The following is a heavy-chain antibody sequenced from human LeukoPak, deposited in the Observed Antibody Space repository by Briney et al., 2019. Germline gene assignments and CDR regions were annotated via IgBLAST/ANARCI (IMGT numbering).Heavy chain of an antibody. CDR2: MNPNSGNT. J-gene: IGHJ4*02. D-gene: IGHD6-13*01. V-gene: IGHV1-8*01. CDR3: ARGGIRPVAAAANDY. Sequence: ASVKVSCKASGYTFTSYDINWVRQATGQGLEWIGWMNPNSGNTGYAQKFQGRVTMTRNTSISTAYMELSSLRSEDTAAYYCARGGIRPVAAAANDYWGQGTLVTVSS. CDR1: GYTFTSYD.